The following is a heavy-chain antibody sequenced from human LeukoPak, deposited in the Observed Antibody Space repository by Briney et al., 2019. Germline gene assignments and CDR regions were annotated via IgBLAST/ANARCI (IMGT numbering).Heavy chain of an antibody. CDR1: GYTFTSYG. CDR3: ARDLVLGLYSSGWYDY. V-gene: IGHV1-18*01. Sequence: GASVKVSCKASGYTFTSYGISWVRQAPGQGLEWMGWISAYNGNTNYAQKLQGRVTMTTDKSTSTAYMELSSLRSEDTAVYYCARDLVLGLYSSGWYDYWGQGTLVTVSS. J-gene: IGHJ4*02. D-gene: IGHD6-19*01. CDR2: ISAYNGNT.